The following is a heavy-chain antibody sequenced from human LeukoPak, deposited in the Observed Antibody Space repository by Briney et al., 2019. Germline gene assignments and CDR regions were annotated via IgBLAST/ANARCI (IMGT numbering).Heavy chain of an antibody. CDR1: GGTFSSYA. Sequence: ASVKVSCKASGGTFSSYAISWVRQAPGQGLEWMGRIIPILGIANYAQKFQGRVTITADKSTSTAYMELSSLRSEDTAVYYCATLSAYYYYGMDVWGQGTTVTVSS. J-gene: IGHJ6*02. CDR3: ATLSAYYYYGMDV. CDR2: IIPILGIA. D-gene: IGHD2/OR15-2a*01. V-gene: IGHV1-69*04.